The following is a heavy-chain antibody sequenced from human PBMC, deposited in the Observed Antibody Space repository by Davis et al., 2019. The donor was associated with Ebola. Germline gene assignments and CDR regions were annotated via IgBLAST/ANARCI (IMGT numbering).Heavy chain of an antibody. Sequence: PGGSLRLSCAASGFTFSSYWMSWVRQAPGKGLEWVGRIRSKANSYATAYAASVKGRFTISRDDSKNTAYLQMNSLKTEDTAVYYCTATRIAAAGLGDYWGQGTLVTVSS. CDR1: GFTFSSYW. D-gene: IGHD6-13*01. J-gene: IGHJ4*02. CDR2: IRSKANSYAT. V-gene: IGHV3-73*01. CDR3: TATRIAAAGLGDY.